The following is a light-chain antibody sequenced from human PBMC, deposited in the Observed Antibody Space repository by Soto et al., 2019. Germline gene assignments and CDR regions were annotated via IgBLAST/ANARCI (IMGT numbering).Light chain of an antibody. V-gene: IGKV3-15*01. CDR2: DTS. CDR1: HSVGST. Sequence: ETVMTQSPATLSVSPVERATLSCMASHSVGSTLAWYQQKPGQAPRLLMYDTSTRATGIPPRFSGSGSGTGFTLTISSLQPDDFGTYYCHQYDSSSTFGQGTKVDIK. J-gene: IGKJ1*01. CDR3: HQYDSSST.